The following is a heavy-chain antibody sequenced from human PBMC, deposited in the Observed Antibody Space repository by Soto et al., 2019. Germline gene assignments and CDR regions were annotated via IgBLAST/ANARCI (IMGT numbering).Heavy chain of an antibody. V-gene: IGHV1-69*13. CDR1: GGTFSSYA. CDR3: AVYCISTSCYARELFYYYYGMDV. CDR2: IIPIFGTA. D-gene: IGHD2-2*01. Sequence: SVKVSCKASGGTFSSYAISWVRQAPGQGLEWMGGIIPIFGTANYAQKFQGRVTITADESTSTAYMELSSLRSEDTAVYYCAVYCISTSCYARELFYYYYGMDVWGQGTTVTVSS. J-gene: IGHJ6*02.